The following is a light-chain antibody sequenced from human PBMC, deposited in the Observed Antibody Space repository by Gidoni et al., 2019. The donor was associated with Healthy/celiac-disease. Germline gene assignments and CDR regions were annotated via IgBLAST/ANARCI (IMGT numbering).Light chain of an antibody. CDR2: DVT. Sequence: QSALTQPASVSGSPGQSITISCTGTSSDVGGFNYVSWYQQHPGKAPKLMIYDVTNRPSGVSYRFSGSKSGNTASLTISGLQADDEADYFCSSYTSINTRVFGTGTKVTVL. J-gene: IGLJ1*01. CDR3: SSYTSINTRV. CDR1: SSDVGGFNY. V-gene: IGLV2-14*03.